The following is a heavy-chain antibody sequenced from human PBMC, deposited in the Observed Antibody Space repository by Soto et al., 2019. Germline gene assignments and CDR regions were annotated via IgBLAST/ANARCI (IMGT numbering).Heavy chain of an antibody. J-gene: IGHJ6*03. D-gene: IGHD3-16*01. CDR3: ARGSLRLGAYYYYYMDV. V-gene: IGHV4-59*01. CDR1: GGSISSYY. CDR2: IYYSGST. Sequence: PSETLSLTCTVSGGSISSYYWSWIRQPPGKGLEWIGYIYYSGSTNYNPSLKSRVTISVDTSKNQFSLKLSSVTAADTAVYYCARGSLRLGAYYYYYMDVWGKGTTVTVSS.